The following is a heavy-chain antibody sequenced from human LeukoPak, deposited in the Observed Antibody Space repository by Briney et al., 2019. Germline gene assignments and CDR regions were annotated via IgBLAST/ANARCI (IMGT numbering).Heavy chain of an antibody. Sequence: SSVKVSCKASVYTFTGYYLHWVRQAPGQGLEWMGWINPNSGYTNSAQKFQGRVTMTRDTSISTAYMELSGLISDDTAVYYCARDPNNWNYNWFDPWGQGALVSVSS. CDR2: INPNSGYT. D-gene: IGHD1-7*01. V-gene: IGHV1-2*02. J-gene: IGHJ5*02. CDR1: VYTFTGYY. CDR3: ARDPNNWNYNWFDP.